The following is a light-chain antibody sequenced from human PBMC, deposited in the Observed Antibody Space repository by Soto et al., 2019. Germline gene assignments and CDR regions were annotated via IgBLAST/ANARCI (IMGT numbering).Light chain of an antibody. V-gene: IGLV2-14*03. CDR1: SSDVGGYNY. Sequence: QSALTQPASVSGSPGQSITISCTGTSSDVGGYNYVSWYQQHPGKAPKLMIYDVSSRPSGVSDRFSGSKSGNTASLTISGLQAEDEADYYCSSYGIISVVFGGVTKLTVL. J-gene: IGLJ2*01. CDR2: DVS. CDR3: SSYGIISVV.